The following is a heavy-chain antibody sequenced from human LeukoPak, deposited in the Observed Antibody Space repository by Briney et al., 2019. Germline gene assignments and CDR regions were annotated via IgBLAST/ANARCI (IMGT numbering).Heavy chain of an antibody. J-gene: IGHJ4*02. D-gene: IGHD6-19*01. CDR2: IYYNGST. CDR3: ARGTYSSGRIPFDY. CDR1: GGSISSYY. Sequence: PSETLSLTCTVSGGSISSYYWSWIRQPPGKGLEWIGYIYYNGSTNYNPSLKSRVTISVDTSKNQFSLKLSSVTAADTAVYYCARGTYSSGRIPFDYWGQGTLVTVSS. V-gene: IGHV4-59*01.